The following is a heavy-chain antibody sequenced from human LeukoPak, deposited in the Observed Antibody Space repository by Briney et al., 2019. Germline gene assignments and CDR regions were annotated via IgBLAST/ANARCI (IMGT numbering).Heavy chain of an antibody. J-gene: IGHJ2*01. Sequence: SETLSLTCTVSGGSISSDYWSWIRQPAGGGLEWIGRINTSGSTNYNPSLKSRVTMSVDTSKNQFSPKLTSVTAADTAVYYCARGMTFPWYFDLWGRGTLVTVSS. D-gene: IGHD2-21*02. CDR3: ARGMTFPWYFDL. CDR1: GGSISSDY. V-gene: IGHV4-4*07. CDR2: INTSGST.